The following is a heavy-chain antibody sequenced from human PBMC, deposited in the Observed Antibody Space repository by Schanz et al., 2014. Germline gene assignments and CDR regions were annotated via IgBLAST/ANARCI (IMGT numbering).Heavy chain of an antibody. Sequence: VQLVESGGGLVQPGRSLRLSCAASGFTFSSYGMHWVRQAPGKGLEWVAVIWYDGNNKFYADSVKGRFTISRDNAKNTVYLQMTSLRVEDTAVYYCARGGADSAMAHEYWGRGTLVTVSS. CDR1: GFTFSSYG. V-gene: IGHV3-33*01. CDR2: IWYDGNNK. D-gene: IGHD5-18*01. J-gene: IGHJ4*02. CDR3: ARGGADSAMAHEY.